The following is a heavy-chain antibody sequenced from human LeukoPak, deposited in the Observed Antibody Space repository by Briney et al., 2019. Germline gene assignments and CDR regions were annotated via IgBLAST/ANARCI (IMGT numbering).Heavy chain of an antibody. V-gene: IGHV4-59*11. CDR3: ARVLQTYYLLDV. D-gene: IGHD3-3*01. J-gene: IGHJ6*03. Sequence: PSETLSLTCTVSGGSINSHYWSWIRQPPGKGLEWIGVIYHSGSTNYNSSLKSRVTITVDTSKNQFSLKLNSVNAADPAVYYCARVLQTYYLLDVWGKGTTVTVSS. CDR1: GGSINSHY. CDR2: IYHSGST.